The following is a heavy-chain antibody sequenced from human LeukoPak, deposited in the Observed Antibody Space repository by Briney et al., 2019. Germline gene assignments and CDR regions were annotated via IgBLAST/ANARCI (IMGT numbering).Heavy chain of an antibody. J-gene: IGHJ4*02. CDR3: ARDAISRGIIVY. V-gene: IGHV1-2*02. CDR1: GYSFTGYY. D-gene: IGHD3-10*01. Sequence: PGESLKISCKGSGYSFTGYYVHWVRQAPGQGLEWMGWIKPDSGGTNFAQKFQGRVTMTRDTSISTAYMEVSRLTSGDTAVYYCARDAISRGIIVYWGQGTLVTVSS. CDR2: IKPDSGGT.